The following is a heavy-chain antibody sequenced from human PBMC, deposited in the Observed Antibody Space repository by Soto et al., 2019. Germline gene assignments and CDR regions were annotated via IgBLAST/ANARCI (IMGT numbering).Heavy chain of an antibody. CDR1: GASIGPNNW. J-gene: IGHJ4*02. CDR2: VYHSGTT. CDR3: AVPGRGDFDY. V-gene: IGHV4-4*02. D-gene: IGHD5-12*01. Sequence: SETLSLTCAVPGASIGPNNWWSWVRQPPGKGLEWIGEVYHSGTTNCNPSLKSRVTISIDKSKNQFSLTLTSMTAADTALYYCAVPGRGDFDYWSQGTLVTVSS.